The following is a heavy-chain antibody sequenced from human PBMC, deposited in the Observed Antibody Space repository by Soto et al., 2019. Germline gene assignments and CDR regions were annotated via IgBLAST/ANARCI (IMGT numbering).Heavy chain of an antibody. D-gene: IGHD3-3*01. V-gene: IGHV1-18*01. CDR3: ARGVTIFGVVIHWFEP. J-gene: IGHJ5*02. CDR2: ISAYNGNT. Sequence: ASVKVSCKASGYTFTSYGISWVRQAPGQGLEWMGWISAYNGNTNYAQKLQGRVTMTTDTSTSTAYMELRSLRSDDTAVYYCARGVTIFGVVIHWFEPWGQGTLVTVSS. CDR1: GYTFTSYG.